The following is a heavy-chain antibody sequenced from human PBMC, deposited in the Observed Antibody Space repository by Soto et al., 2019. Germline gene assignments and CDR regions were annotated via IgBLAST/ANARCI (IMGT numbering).Heavy chain of an antibody. D-gene: IGHD2-8*02. CDR2: IWYDGSNK. CDR3: ARDVLVHGIFDY. Sequence: GGSLRLSCAASGFTFSSYGMHWVRQAPGKGLEWVAVIWYDGSNKYYADSVKGRFTISRDNSKNTLYLQMNSLRAEDTAVYYCARDVLVHGIFDYWGQGTLVTVSS. CDR1: GFTFSSYG. J-gene: IGHJ4*02. V-gene: IGHV3-33*01.